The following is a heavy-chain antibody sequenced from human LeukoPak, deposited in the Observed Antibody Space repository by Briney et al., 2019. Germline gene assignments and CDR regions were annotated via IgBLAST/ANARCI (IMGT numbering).Heavy chain of an antibody. CDR3: ARTYTYDFWSGYYRDDAFDI. CDR1: GGSFSGYY. CDR2: IYYSGST. J-gene: IGHJ3*02. V-gene: IGHV4-59*01. Sequence: PSETLSLTCAVYGGSFSGYYWSWIRQPPGKGLEWIGYIYYSGSTNYNPSLKSRVTISVDTSKNQFSLKLSSVTAADTAVYYCARTYTYDFWSGYYRDDAFDIWGQGTMVTVSS. D-gene: IGHD3-3*01.